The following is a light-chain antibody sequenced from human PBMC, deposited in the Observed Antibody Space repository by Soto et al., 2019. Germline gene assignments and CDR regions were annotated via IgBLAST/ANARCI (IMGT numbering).Light chain of an antibody. CDR3: QQLISYPIT. Sequence: IQLTQSPSSLSAYVGDSVSITCRASQCISTYLAWYQQKPGKAPTLLIYGASTVQSGVPSRFSGSGSGTDFTLTISSLQPEDFATYYCQQLISYPITFGQGTRLEIK. J-gene: IGKJ5*01. CDR1: QCISTY. CDR2: GAS. V-gene: IGKV1-9*01.